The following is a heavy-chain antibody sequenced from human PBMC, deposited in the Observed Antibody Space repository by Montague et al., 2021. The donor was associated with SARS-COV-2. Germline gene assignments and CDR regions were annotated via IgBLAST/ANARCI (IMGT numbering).Heavy chain of an antibody. V-gene: IGHV4-34*01. CDR2: VKDSGGT. J-gene: IGHJ4*02. CDR1: GGSFSGYY. CDR3: ERGALTGGNYGFWRGYYTSPLDY. D-gene: IGHD3-3*01. Sequence: SETLSLICAVYGGSFSGYYWCWIRQPPGKGLEWIGEVKDSGGTNYIPSLKSRVAISVDTSKNQFSLKLRSVTAADTAVYFCERGALTGGNYGFWRGYYTSPLDYWGQGTLVTVSS.